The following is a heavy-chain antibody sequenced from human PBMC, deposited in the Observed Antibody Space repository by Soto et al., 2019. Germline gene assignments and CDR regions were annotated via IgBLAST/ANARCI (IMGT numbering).Heavy chain of an antibody. CDR3: AKDRGRYYGSGICDY. CDR2: ISYDGSNK. D-gene: IGHD3-10*01. Sequence: QVQLVESGGGVVQPGRSLRLSCAASGFTFSSYGMHWVRQAPGKGLEWVAVISYDGSNKYYADSVKGRFTISRDNSKNTLYLQMNSLRAEDTAVYYCAKDRGRYYGSGICDYWGQGTLVTVSS. V-gene: IGHV3-30*18. J-gene: IGHJ4*02. CDR1: GFTFSSYG.